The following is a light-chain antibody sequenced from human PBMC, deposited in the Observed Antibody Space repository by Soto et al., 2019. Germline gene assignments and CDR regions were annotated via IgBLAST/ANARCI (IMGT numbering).Light chain of an antibody. CDR2: DAS. V-gene: IGKV1-33*01. CDR1: QDFSSY. CDR3: QQYDYLVT. Sequence: DIQMTQSPSSLSASVGDRVTITCQASQDFSSYLNWYQQKPGKAPKLLIYDASNFETGVPSRFSGSGSGTHFTFTISSLQPEDIATYYCQQYDYLVTFGGGTKVEI. J-gene: IGKJ4*01.